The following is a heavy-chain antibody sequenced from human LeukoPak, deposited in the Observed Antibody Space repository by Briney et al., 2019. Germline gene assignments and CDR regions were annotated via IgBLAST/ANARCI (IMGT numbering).Heavy chain of an antibody. CDR1: GGSISSSSYY. D-gene: IGHD4-17*01. CDR2: IHYSGST. V-gene: IGHV4-39*07. Sequence: PSETLSLTCTVSGGSISSSSYYWGWIRQPPGKGLEWIGSIHYSGSTYYNPSLKSRVTISVDTSKNQFSLKLSSVTAADTAVYYCASFPYDYGDYCWGQGTLVTVSS. J-gene: IGHJ4*02. CDR3: ASFPYDYGDYC.